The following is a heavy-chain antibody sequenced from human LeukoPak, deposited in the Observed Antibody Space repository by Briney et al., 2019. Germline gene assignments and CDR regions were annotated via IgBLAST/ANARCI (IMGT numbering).Heavy chain of an antibody. CDR2: FEPEDGET. CDR3: ATSKDSSGYYNRGDAFDI. J-gene: IGHJ3*02. CDR1: GYTLTKLS. D-gene: IGHD3-22*01. V-gene: IGHV1-24*01. Sequence: ASVKASCKVSGYTLTKLSMHWVRQAPGKGLEWVGGFEPEDGETIYAQKFQGRVTMTEDTSTDTAYMELSSLRSEDTAVYYCATSKDSSGYYNRGDAFDIWGQGTMVTVSS.